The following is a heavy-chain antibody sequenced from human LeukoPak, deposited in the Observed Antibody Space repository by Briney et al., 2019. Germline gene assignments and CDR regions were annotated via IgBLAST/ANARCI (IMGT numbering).Heavy chain of an antibody. CDR1: GGSITSYY. V-gene: IGHV4-59*01. D-gene: IGHD4-11*01. Sequence: SETLSLTCTVSGGSITSYYWSWIRQPPGKGLEWIGYIYNSGSTNYNPSLKSRVTISVDTSKNQFSLKLSSATAADTAVYYCARLYSSSLGRVFDYWGQGTLVTVSS. CDR2: IYNSGST. J-gene: IGHJ4*02. CDR3: ARLYSSSLGRVFDY.